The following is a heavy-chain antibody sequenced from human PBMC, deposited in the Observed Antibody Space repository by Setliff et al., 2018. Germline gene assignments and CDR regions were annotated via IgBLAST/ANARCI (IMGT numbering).Heavy chain of an antibody. CDR1: GYSISSGYY. CDR2: MYHSGSV. V-gene: IGHV4-38-2*01. CDR3: ARGEMVRGVIITPYYYYGMDV. Sequence: SSETLSLTCPVSGYSISSGYYWGWIRQPPGKGLEWIGNMYHSGSVYYNPSLKSRVTISVDTSKNQFSLKLSSVTAADTAVYYCARGEMVRGVIITPYYYYGMDVWGQGTTVTVSS. D-gene: IGHD3-10*01. J-gene: IGHJ6*02.